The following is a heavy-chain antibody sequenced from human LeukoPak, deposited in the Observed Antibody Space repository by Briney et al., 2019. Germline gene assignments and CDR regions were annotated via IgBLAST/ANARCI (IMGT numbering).Heavy chain of an antibody. CDR3: ARESFTKDELDY. J-gene: IGHJ4*02. CDR2: IYHTGTT. D-gene: IGHD2-2*01. V-gene: IGHV4-4*02. Sequence: SGTLSLTCAVSGGSLSSSNWWSWVRQPPGKGLEWIGGIYHTGTTNYDPSLKSRVTISVDKSKNQFSLELSSVTAADTAVYHCARESFTKDELDYWGQGTLVTVSS. CDR1: GGSLSSSNW.